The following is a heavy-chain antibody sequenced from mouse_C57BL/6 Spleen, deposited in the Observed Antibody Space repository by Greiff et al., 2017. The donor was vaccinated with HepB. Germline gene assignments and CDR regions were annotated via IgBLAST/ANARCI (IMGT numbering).Heavy chain of an antibody. CDR3: ARQSTGSSYDLWYFDV. Sequence: EVQLQQSGPELVKPGASVKMSCKASGYTFTDYNMHWVKQSHGKSLEWIGYINPNNGGTSYNQKFKGKATLTVNKSSSTAYMELRSLTSEDSAVYYCARQSTGSSYDLWYFDVWGTGTTVTVSS. CDR2: INPNNGGT. D-gene: IGHD1-1*01. V-gene: IGHV1-22*01. J-gene: IGHJ1*03. CDR1: GYTFTDYN.